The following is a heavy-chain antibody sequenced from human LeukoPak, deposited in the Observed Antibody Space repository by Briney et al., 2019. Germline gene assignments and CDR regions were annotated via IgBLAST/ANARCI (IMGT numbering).Heavy chain of an antibody. Sequence: GASVKVSCKASGYTFTTYGISWVRQAPGQGLEWMGWITTYNGNTNYAQKLQGRVTMTTDTSTSTAYMELRSLRSDDTAVYYCARDGDYGVYYYGMDVWGQGTTVTVSS. D-gene: IGHD4-17*01. V-gene: IGHV1-18*01. CDR3: ARDGDYGVYYYGMDV. CDR2: ITTYNGNT. CDR1: GYTFTTYG. J-gene: IGHJ6*02.